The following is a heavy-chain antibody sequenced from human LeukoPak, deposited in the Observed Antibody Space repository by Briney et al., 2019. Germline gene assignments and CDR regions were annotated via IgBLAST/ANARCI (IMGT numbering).Heavy chain of an antibody. D-gene: IGHD3-3*01. J-gene: IGHJ4*02. Sequence: GGSLRLSCAASGFTFSSYLMSWVRQAPGKGLEWVANIKQDGSEKYYVDSVKGRFTISRDNAKKSLYLQMNSLRAEDTAVYYCARVGDFWSGYWDYRGQGTLVTVSS. CDR3: ARVGDFWSGYWDY. CDR1: GFTFSSYL. CDR2: IKQDGSEK. V-gene: IGHV3-7*01.